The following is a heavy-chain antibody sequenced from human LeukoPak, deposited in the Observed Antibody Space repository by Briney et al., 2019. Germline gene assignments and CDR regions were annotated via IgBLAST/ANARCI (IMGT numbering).Heavy chain of an antibody. CDR3: AKARHCGGDCYSLMDY. Sequence: GGSLRLSCAASGFTFSTYGMHWVRQAPGKGLEWVAVISYDGSTKYYADYVKGRFTISRDNSKNTLFLQMNSLRADDTAVYYCAKARHCGGDCYSLMDYWGQGILVTVSS. CDR2: ISYDGSTK. V-gene: IGHV3-30*18. D-gene: IGHD2-21*02. J-gene: IGHJ4*02. CDR1: GFTFSTYG.